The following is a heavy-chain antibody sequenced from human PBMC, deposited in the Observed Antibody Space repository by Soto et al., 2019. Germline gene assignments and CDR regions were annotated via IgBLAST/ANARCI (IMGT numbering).Heavy chain of an antibody. D-gene: IGHD6-13*01. J-gene: IGHJ6*02. CDR1: GFTFDDYT. CDR3: AKDIGVAAAGHGMDV. V-gene: IGHV3-43*01. Sequence: GGSLRLSCAASGFTFDDYTMHWVRQAPGKGLEWVSLISWDGGSTYYADSVKGRFTISRDNSKNSLYLQMNSLRTEDTALYYCAKDIGVAAAGHGMDVWGQGTTVTVSS. CDR2: ISWDGGST.